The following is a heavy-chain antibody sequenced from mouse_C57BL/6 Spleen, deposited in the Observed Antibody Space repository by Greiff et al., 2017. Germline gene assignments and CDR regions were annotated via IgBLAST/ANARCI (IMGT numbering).Heavy chain of an antibody. D-gene: IGHD1-2*01. CDR2: IDPSDSYT. CDR1: GYTFTSYW. V-gene: IGHV1-69*01. Sequence: QVQLKQPGAELVMPGASVKLSCKASGYTFTSYWMHWVKQRPGQGLEWIGEIDPSDSYTNYNQKFKGKSTLTVDKSSSTAYMQLSSLTSEDSAVYYCARGGGTTAFDVWGTGTTVTVSS. J-gene: IGHJ1*03. CDR3: ARGGGTTAFDV.